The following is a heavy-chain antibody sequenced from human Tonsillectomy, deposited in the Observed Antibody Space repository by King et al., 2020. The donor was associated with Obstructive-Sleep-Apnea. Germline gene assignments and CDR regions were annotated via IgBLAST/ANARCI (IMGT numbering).Heavy chain of an antibody. CDR2: MFTSGST. J-gene: IGHJ6*02. Sequence: VQLQESGPGLVKPSETLSLTCTVSGGSISSYSWAWIRQPAGEGLEWIGRMFTSGSTNCNPSLKSRVTMSVDTSKNQFSLKLSSVTAADTAVYYCARDVPYDWLVPYYYYGMDVWGQGTTVTVS. CDR3: ARDVPYDWLVPYYYYGMDV. D-gene: IGHD3-9*01. CDR1: GGSISSYS. V-gene: IGHV4-4*07.